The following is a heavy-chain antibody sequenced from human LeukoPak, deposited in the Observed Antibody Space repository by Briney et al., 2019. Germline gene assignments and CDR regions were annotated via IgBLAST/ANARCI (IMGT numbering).Heavy chain of an antibody. J-gene: IGHJ4*02. CDR3: ARAIVVPAAPPYYFDY. Sequence: SETLSLTCVVYGGSFSGYYWSWIRQPPGKGLEWIGDINHSGSTNYNPSLKSRVTISVDTSKNQFSLKLSSVTAADTAVYYCARAIVVPAAPPYYFDYWGQGTLVTVSS. V-gene: IGHV4-34*01. CDR2: INHSGST. D-gene: IGHD2-2*01. CDR1: GGSFSGYY.